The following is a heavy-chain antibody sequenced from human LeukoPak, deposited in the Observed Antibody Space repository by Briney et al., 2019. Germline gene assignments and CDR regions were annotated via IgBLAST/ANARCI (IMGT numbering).Heavy chain of an antibody. CDR3: ARVPPYYDSSGHGPYYFDY. J-gene: IGHJ4*02. V-gene: IGHV1-2*06. Sequence: ASVKFSCKASGYTFTGYYMHWVRQAPGQGLEWMGRINPNSGGTNYAQKRQGRVTMTTDTSTSTAYMELRSLRSDDTAVYYCARVPPYYDSSGHGPYYFDYWGQGTLVTVSS. CDR1: GYTFTGYY. CDR2: INPNSGGT. D-gene: IGHD3-22*01.